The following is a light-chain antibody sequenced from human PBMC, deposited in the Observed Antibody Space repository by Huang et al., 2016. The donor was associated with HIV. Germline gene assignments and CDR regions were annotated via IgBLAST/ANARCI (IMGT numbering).Light chain of an antibody. V-gene: IGKV3-20*01. Sequence: EIVLTQSPGTLSLSPGERTTLSCRASQSVSSGYLAWYQQKPGPAPRLLIYGASTRATGIPGRFSGSGSGTDFTLTISRLQPEDFAVYYCQQYGSSPATFGQGTKV. CDR1: QSVSSGY. J-gene: IGKJ1*01. CDR2: GAS. CDR3: QQYGSSPAT.